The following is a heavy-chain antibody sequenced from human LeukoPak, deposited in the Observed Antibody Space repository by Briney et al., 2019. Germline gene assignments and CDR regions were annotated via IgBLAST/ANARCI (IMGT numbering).Heavy chain of an antibody. CDR3: AKDPQGIAAAGPNWLDP. J-gene: IGHJ5*02. D-gene: IGHD6-13*01. CDR2: IYTSGST. CDR1: GASISSYY. Sequence: PETLSLTCTVSGASISSYYWRWIPQPPGKGLECIGRIYTSGSTNYNPSLKSRVTISVDKSMNQLSLKLTSVTAADTAVYYCAKDPQGIAAAGPNWLDPWGQGTLVTVSS. V-gene: IGHV4-4*07.